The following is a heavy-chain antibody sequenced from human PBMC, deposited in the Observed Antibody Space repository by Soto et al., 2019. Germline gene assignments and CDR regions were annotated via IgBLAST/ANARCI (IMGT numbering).Heavy chain of an antibody. CDR1: VGTFSSYA. V-gene: IGHV1-69*06. CDR3: ARRYSGSYGGFFDY. CDR2: IIPIFGTA. Sequence: QVPLVQSGSEVKKPGSSVKVSCKASVGTFSSYAISCVRQAPGQGLEWMGGIIPIFGTANYAQKFQGRVTITADKSTSTAYMEMSSLRSEDTAVYYCARRYSGSYGGFFDYCGQGTLVTVSS. J-gene: IGHJ4*02. D-gene: IGHD1-26*01.